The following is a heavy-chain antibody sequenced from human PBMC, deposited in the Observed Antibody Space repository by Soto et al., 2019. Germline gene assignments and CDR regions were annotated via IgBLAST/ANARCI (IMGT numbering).Heavy chain of an antibody. Sequence: QVQLVQSGAEVKKPGASVKVSCKASGYTFTGYYMHWVRQAPGQGLECMGWINPNSGGTNYAQKFQGWVTMTRDTSISTAYMELSRLRSDDTAVYYCARDLWFGGAHGMDVWGQGTTVTVSS. V-gene: IGHV1-2*04. CDR3: ARDLWFGGAHGMDV. D-gene: IGHD3-10*01. CDR1: GYTFTGYY. J-gene: IGHJ6*02. CDR2: INPNSGGT.